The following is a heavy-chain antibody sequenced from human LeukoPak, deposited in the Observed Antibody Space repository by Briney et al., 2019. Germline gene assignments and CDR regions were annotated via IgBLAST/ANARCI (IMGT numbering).Heavy chain of an antibody. CDR1: GFTFSSYA. Sequence: GRSLRLSCAASGFTFSSYAVHWVRQAPGKGLEWVALISYDGSNKNYADSVKGRFIISRDNSKNTLYLHMNGLRPEDTAVYYCAKPRYNPYSFDFYGMDVWGQGTTVTVSS. CDR3: AKPRYNPYSFDFYGMDV. J-gene: IGHJ6*02. CDR2: ISYDGSNK. V-gene: IGHV3-30*18. D-gene: IGHD2-15*01.